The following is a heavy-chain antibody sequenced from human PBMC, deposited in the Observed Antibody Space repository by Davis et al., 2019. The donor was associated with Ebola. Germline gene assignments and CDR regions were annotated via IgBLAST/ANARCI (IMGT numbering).Heavy chain of an antibody. CDR1: GFIVSTYE. D-gene: IGHD3-3*01. Sequence: PGGSLRLSCAASGFIVSTYEMNWVRQAPGKGLEWIAYISISGEFIYYADSVKGRFTISKDNAKNLVFLQMNSLRAEDTAVYYCARVRSFDLWGQGTLVNVSA. CDR2: ISISGEFI. CDR3: ARVRSFDL. V-gene: IGHV3-48*03. J-gene: IGHJ4*02.